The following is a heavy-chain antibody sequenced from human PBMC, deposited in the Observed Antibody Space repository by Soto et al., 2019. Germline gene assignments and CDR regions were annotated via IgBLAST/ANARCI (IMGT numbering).Heavy chain of an antibody. J-gene: IGHJ4*01. Sequence: GGSLRLSCSASGFIFSRFGMYWVRQAPGKGLEYVSAIFNTGGRSYHADPVKGRFIVSRDNSKNMLYLEMSSLRLEDTAVYYCVRGPSQGSSIFGPLDYW. D-gene: IGHD3-3*01. CDR1: GFIFSRFG. CDR2: IFNTGGRS. V-gene: IGHV3-64D*06. CDR3: VRGPSQGSSIFGPLDY.